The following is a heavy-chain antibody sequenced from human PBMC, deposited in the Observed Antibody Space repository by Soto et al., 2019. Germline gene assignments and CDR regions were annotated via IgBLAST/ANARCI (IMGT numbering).Heavy chain of an antibody. CDR2: IYYSGST. CDR3: ARFVAMAARRSNWFDP. V-gene: IGHV4-59*01. Sequence: PSETQSLTCPFSGFSISSYYWSWIRQPPGKGLEWIGYIYYSGSTNYNPSLKSRVTISVDTSKNQFSLKLSSVTAADTAVYYCARFVAMAARRSNWFDPWGQGTLVTVSS. CDR1: GFSISSYY. D-gene: IGHD6-6*01. J-gene: IGHJ5*02.